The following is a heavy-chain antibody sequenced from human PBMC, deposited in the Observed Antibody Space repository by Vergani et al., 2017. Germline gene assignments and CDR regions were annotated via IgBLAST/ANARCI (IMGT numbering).Heavy chain of an antibody. Sequence: QVQLVESGGGVVQPGRSLRLSCAASGFTFSSYAMHWVRQAPGKGLEWVAVISYDGSNKYYADSVKGRFTISRDNSKNTLYLQMNSLRAEDTAVYYCARDSWGSSWYGGSSFDIWGQGTMVTVSS. CDR1: GFTFSSYA. CDR3: ARDSWGSSWYGGSSFDI. J-gene: IGHJ3*02. D-gene: IGHD6-13*01. CDR2: ISYDGSNK. V-gene: IGHV3-30*04.